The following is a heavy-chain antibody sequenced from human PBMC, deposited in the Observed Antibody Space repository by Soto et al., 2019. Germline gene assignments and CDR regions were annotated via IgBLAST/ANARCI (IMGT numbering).Heavy chain of an antibody. Sequence: XSGKGACQAAGYPLSGYYMDWVRQAPGQGLEWMGWINPNSGGTNYAQKFQCRVTMTRDTSISTAYMELSRLRSDDTAVYYCARKSEAGTLGAFDIWAQRTMVTVSS. CDR2: INPNSGGT. CDR3: ARKSEAGTLGAFDI. D-gene: IGHD6-13*01. J-gene: IGHJ3*02. V-gene: IGHV1-2*02. CDR1: GYPLSGYY.